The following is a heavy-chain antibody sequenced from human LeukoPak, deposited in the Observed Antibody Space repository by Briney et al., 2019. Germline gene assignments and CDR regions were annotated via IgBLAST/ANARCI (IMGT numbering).Heavy chain of an antibody. V-gene: IGHV1-69*01. CDR3: ASKCSSTSCYYFDY. CDR2: IIPIFGTA. J-gene: IGHJ4*02. CDR1: GGTFSSYA. Sequence: GSSVKVSCKASGGTFSSYAINWVRQAPGQGLEWMGGIIPIFGTANYAQKFQGRVTITADESTSTAYMELSSLRSEDTAVYYCASKCSSTSCYYFDYWGQGTLVTVSS. D-gene: IGHD2-2*01.